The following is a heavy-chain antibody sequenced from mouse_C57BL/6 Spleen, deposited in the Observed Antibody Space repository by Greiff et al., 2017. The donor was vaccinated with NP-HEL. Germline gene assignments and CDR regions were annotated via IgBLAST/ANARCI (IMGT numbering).Heavy chain of an antibody. CDR1: GYTFTSYW. CDR3: ARAVDSSGLAWFAY. V-gene: IGHV1-55*01. CDR2: IYPGSGST. J-gene: IGHJ3*01. Sequence: QVQLQQPGAELVKPGASVKMSCKASGYTFTSYWITWVKQRPGQGLEWIGDIYPGSGSTNYNEKFKSKATLTVDTSSSTAYMQLSSLTSEDSAVYYCARAVDSSGLAWFAYWGQGTLVTVSA. D-gene: IGHD3-2*02.